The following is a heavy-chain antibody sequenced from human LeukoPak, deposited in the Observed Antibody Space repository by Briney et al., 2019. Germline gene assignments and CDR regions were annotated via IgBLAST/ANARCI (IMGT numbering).Heavy chain of an antibody. D-gene: IGHD1-26*01. CDR1: GFTFSSYA. Sequence: GGSLRLSCAATGFTFSSYAMSWVRQAPGKGLEWVSAISGSGGSTYYADSVKGRFTISRDNSKNTLYLQMNSLRAEDTAVYYCAKGEWELLSYFDYWGQGTLVTVSS. V-gene: IGHV3-23*01. J-gene: IGHJ4*02. CDR2: ISGSGGST. CDR3: AKGEWELLSYFDY.